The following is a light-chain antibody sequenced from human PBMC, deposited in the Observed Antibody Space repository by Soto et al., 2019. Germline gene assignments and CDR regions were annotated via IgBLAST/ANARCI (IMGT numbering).Light chain of an antibody. CDR3: SSYAGSTPYV. J-gene: IGLJ1*01. CDR2: EVS. Sequence: QSALTQPPSASESPGQSVTISCTGTSSDVGGYNYVSWYQQHPGKAPKLMIYEVSKRPSGVPDRFSGSKSGNTASLTVSGLQAEDEADYYCSSYAGSTPYVFGTGTKVTVL. CDR1: SSDVGGYNY. V-gene: IGLV2-8*01.